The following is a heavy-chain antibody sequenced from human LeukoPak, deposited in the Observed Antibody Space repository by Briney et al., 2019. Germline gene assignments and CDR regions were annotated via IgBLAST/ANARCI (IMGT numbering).Heavy chain of an antibody. CDR2: INHSGST. Sequence: SETLSLTCAVYCGSFSGYYWRWIRQPPGKGLDWIGEINHSGSTNYNPSLTSRVTISVDTSKNQFSLNVSSMTAADTAVYYCARVRFQYDYVWGSYRYGWFDPWGQGTLVTVSS. CDR3: ARVRFQYDYVWGSYRYGWFDP. J-gene: IGHJ5*02. D-gene: IGHD3-16*02. CDR1: CGSFSGYY. V-gene: IGHV4-34*01.